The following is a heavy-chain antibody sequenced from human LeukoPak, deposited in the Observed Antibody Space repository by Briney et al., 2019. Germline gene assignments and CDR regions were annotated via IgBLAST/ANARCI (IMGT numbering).Heavy chain of an antibody. CDR3: ARDRPPGVATPFDY. D-gene: IGHD2-8*01. CDR1: GFTFSSYS. Sequence: GGSLRLSCAASGFTFSSYSMNWVRQAPGKGLEWVSSISSSSSYIYYADSVKGRFTISRDNAKNSLYLQMNSLRAEDTAVYYCARDRPPGVATPFDYWGQGTLVTVSS. CDR2: ISSSSSYI. J-gene: IGHJ4*02. V-gene: IGHV3-21*01.